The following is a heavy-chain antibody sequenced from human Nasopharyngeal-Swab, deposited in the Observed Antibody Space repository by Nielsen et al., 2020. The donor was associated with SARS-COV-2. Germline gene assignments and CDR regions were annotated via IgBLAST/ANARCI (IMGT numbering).Heavy chain of an antibody. Sequence: GGSLRLSCAASGFTFSSYSMNWVRQAPGKGLEWVSYISSSSSTIYYADSVKGRFTISRDNAKNSLYLQMNSLRDEDTAVYYCARDLSEYSSGWSEYFQHWGQGTLVTVSS. J-gene: IGHJ1*01. CDR2: ISSSSSTI. V-gene: IGHV3-48*02. D-gene: IGHD6-19*01. CDR1: GFTFSSYS. CDR3: ARDLSEYSSGWSEYFQH.